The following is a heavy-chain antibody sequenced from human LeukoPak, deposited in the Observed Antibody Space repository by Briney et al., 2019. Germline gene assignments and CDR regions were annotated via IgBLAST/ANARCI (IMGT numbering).Heavy chain of an antibody. D-gene: IGHD2-2*01. CDR2: IYYSGST. V-gene: IGHV4-30-4*01. Sequence: SETLSLTCTVSGGSISSGDYYWSWIRQPPGKGLEWIGYIYYSGSTYYNPSLKSRVTISVDTSKNQFSLKLSSVTAADTAVYYCARGLIVVVPAAMGIGSWFDPWGQGTLVTVSS. CDR1: GGSISSGDYY. CDR3: ARGLIVVVPAAMGIGSWFDP. J-gene: IGHJ5*02.